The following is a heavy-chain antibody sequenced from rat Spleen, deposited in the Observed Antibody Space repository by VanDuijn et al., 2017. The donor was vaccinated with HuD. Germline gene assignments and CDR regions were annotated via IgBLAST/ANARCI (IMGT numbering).Heavy chain of an antibody. V-gene: IGHV5-25*01. CDR2: ISPAGANT. J-gene: IGHJ2*01. Sequence: EVQLAESGGGLVQPGRSLKLSCAGSGFTFSYYYMAWVRQAPTKSLEWVASISPAGANTYYGDSVKGRFTISRDNAKSTLYLQMNSLRSEDTATYYCARNNYLDYWGQGVMVTVSS. CDR1: GFTFSYYY. CDR3: ARNNYLDY.